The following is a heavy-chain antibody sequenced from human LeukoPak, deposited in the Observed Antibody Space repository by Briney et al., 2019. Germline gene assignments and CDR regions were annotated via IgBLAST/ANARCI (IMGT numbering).Heavy chain of an antibody. CDR2: SSSSGSTI. V-gene: IGHV3-11*04. J-gene: IGHJ5*02. CDR3: ANGGIYYDSKDWFDP. CDR1: GFNFRDYY. D-gene: IGHD3-22*01. Sequence: GGSLRLSCVASGFNFRDYYMGWIRQAPGKGLEWVSYSSSSGSTIYYAASVKGRFTISRDNAKNSLYLQMNSLRAEDTAVYYCANGGIYYDSKDWFDPWGQGTLVTVSS.